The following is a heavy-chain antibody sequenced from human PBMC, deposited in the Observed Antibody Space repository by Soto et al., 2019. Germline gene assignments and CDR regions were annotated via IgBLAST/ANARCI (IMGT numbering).Heavy chain of an antibody. Sequence: QVQLQESGPGLVKPSQTLSLTCIVSGDSISRGGYFWTWIRQHPGKGLEWIRYIYDSGSAFYNPSLKSRVTMSVDTSKNQFSLNLRSVTAADTAVFYCARGILRPNHYMDVWGKGTAVAVSS. J-gene: IGHJ6*03. CDR1: GDSISRGGYF. D-gene: IGHD1-26*01. V-gene: IGHV4-31*03. CDR3: ARGILRPNHYMDV. CDR2: IYDSGSA.